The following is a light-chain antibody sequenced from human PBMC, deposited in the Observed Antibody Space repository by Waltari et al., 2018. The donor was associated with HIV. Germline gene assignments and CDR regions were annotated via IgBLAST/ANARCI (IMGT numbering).Light chain of an antibody. CDR2: GNS. CDR3: QSYDSSLSGYV. CDR1: SSNIRAGYD. Sequence: QSVLTQPPSVSGAPGQRVTISCTASSSNIRAGYDVHWYQQLPGPAPKLLIYGNSNRPSGVPDRFSGSKSGTSASLAITGLQAEDEADYYCQSYDSSLSGYVFGTGTKVTVL. V-gene: IGLV1-40*01. J-gene: IGLJ1*01.